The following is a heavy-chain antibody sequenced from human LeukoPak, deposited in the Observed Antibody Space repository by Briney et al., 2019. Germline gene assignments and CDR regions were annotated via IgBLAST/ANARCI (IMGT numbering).Heavy chain of an antibody. J-gene: IGHJ4*02. CDR2: ISGSGGST. Sequence: QAGGSLRLSCAASGFTFSSYAMSWVRQAPGKELEWVSAISGSGGSTYYADSVKGRFTISRDNSKSTLYLQMNSLRAEDTAVYYCAKDKAGGYLSYFDYWGQGTLVTVSS. CDR1: GFTFSSYA. V-gene: IGHV3-23*01. D-gene: IGHD5-12*01. CDR3: AKDKAGGYLSYFDY.